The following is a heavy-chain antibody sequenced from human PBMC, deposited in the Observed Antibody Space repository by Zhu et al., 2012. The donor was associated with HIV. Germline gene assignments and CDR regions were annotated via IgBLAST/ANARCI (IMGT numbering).Heavy chain of an antibody. CDR1: GFTFSSYA. D-gene: IGHD2-2*01. V-gene: IGHV3-23*01. Sequence: EVQLLESGGGLVQPGGSLRLSCAASGFTFSSYAMSWVRQAPGKGLEWVSAISGSGGSTYYADSVKGRFTISRDNSKNTLYLQMNSLRAEDTAVYYCAKEIGYCSSTSCYVEYFQHWGQGTLVTVSS. CDR2: ISGSGGST. CDR3: AKEIGYCSSTSCYVEYFQH. J-gene: IGHJ1*01.